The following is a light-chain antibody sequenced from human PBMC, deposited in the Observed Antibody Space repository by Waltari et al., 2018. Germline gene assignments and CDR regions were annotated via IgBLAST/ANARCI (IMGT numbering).Light chain of an antibody. CDR1: QSVGTY. Sequence: EIVLTQSPAILSFSPGERATLSCRTSQSVGTYLAWYQQRPGQSPRLLIYDASYRATGIPARFSGSGSETDFTLTISSLQPEDFAVYYCQQRRSWPITFGGGTRVEI. J-gene: IGKJ4*01. CDR3: QQRRSWPIT. V-gene: IGKV3-11*01. CDR2: DAS.